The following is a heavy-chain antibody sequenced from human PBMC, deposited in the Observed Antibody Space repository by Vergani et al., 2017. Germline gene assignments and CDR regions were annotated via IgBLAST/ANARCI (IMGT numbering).Heavy chain of an antibody. CDR1: GGSISSSSYY. J-gene: IGHJ5*02. CDR2: IYYSGST. CDR3: ARVLRFLEWSDNWFDP. D-gene: IGHD3-3*01. Sequence: QLQLQESGPGLVKPSETLSLTCTVSGGSISSSSYYWGWIRQPPGKGLEWIGSIYYSGSTYSNPSLKSRVTISVDTSKNQFSLKLSSVTAADTAVYYCARVLRFLEWSDNWFDPWGQGTLVTVSS. V-gene: IGHV4-39*01.